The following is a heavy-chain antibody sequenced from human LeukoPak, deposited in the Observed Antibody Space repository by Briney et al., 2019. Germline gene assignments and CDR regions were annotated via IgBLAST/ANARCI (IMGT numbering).Heavy chain of an antibody. CDR1: GYSISSGYY. V-gene: IGHV4-38-2*02. CDR2: IYHSGST. D-gene: IGHD1-26*01. CDR3: AGIIVGATSYDY. J-gene: IGHJ4*02. Sequence: PSETLSLTCTVSGYSISSGYYWGWIRQPPGKGLEWIGSIYHSGSTYYNPSLKSRVTISVDTSKNQFSLKLSSVTAADTAVYYCAGIIVGATSYDYWGQGTLVTVYS.